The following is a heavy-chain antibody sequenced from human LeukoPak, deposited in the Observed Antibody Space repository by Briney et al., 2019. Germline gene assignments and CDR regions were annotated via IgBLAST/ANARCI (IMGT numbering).Heavy chain of an antibody. CDR2: ISIDGTNY. V-gene: IGHV3-30-3*01. CDR3: ARGLSDSPPTLDY. J-gene: IGHJ4*02. CDR1: GFAFNMYP. Sequence: PGGSLRLSCEASGFAFNMYPLHWVRQAPGKGLEGVAVISIDGTNYLDANPVKGRFTISRDNSKNTVYLQMNSLGPEDTAIYFCARGLSDSPPTLDYWGQGTLVAVSS. D-gene: IGHD2-21*01.